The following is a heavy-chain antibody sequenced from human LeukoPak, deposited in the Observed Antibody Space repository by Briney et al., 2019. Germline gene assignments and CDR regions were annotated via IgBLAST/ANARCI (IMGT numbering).Heavy chain of an antibody. CDR1: GFTFSSYS. J-gene: IGHJ4*02. Sequence: PGGSLRLSCAASGFTFSSYSMNWVRQAPGKGLEWVSGIGGSVGTTYYADSVKGRFTISRDNSKNTLYLQMSSLRAEDTAVYFCVKRGLTGSQYYFDYWGQGTLVTVSS. CDR2: IGGSVGTT. D-gene: IGHD7-27*01. V-gene: IGHV3-64D*09. CDR3: VKRGLTGSQYYFDY.